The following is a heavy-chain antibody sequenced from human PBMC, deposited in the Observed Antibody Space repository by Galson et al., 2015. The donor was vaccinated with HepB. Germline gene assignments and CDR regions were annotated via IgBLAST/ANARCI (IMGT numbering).Heavy chain of an antibody. J-gene: IGHJ4*02. CDR3: AKARTGTTAGIDY. V-gene: IGHV3-33*03. CDR1: GFTFSSYG. CDR2: IWYDGSNK. Sequence: SLRLSCAASGFTFSSYGMHWVRQAPGKGLEWVAVIWYDGSNKYYADAVKGRFTISRDNSKNTLDLEMNSLRAEDTAVYYCAKARTGTTAGIDYWGQGTLVTVSS. D-gene: IGHD1-7*01.